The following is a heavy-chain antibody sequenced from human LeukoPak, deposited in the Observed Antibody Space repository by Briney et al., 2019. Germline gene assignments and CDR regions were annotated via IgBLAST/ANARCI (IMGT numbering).Heavy chain of an antibody. Sequence: PSETLSLTCTVSGASISSGSYYWGWIRQPPGKGLEWIGSIYYSGSTYYNPSLKSRVTISVDTSKNQFSLKLSSVTAADTAVYYCARWYSSGYSDYWGQGTLVTVSS. V-gene: IGHV4-39*07. CDR2: IYYSGST. CDR3: ARWYSSGYSDY. J-gene: IGHJ4*02. CDR1: GASISSGSYY. D-gene: IGHD3-22*01.